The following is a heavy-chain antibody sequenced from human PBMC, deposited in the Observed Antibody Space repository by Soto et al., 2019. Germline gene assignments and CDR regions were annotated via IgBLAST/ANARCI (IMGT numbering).Heavy chain of an antibody. Sequence: SQTLSLTCAISGDSVSSNTASWNWIRQSPSRGLEWLGRTYFRSKWYNDYAVSVKSRIIINPDTSNNQFSLQLNSVTPEDTAVDFYAKGDNLGPKTGYAFDPWGQGIMVTVSS. D-gene: IGHD5-12*01. CDR2: TYFRSKWYN. CDR1: GDSVSSNTAS. J-gene: IGHJ5*02. CDR3: AKGDNLGPKTGYAFDP. V-gene: IGHV6-1*01.